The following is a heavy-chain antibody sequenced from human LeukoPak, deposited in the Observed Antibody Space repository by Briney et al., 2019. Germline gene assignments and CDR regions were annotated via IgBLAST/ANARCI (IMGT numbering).Heavy chain of an antibody. Sequence: ASVKVSCKASGYTFTDYYIHWMRQAPGQGLEWMGWINSNSGGTSYAQKFQGRVTMTRDTPTNTAHMELSGLTSDDTAVYYCAMFYDSSGYYWFDPWGQGTLVTVSS. V-gene: IGHV1-2*02. CDR1: GYTFTDYY. J-gene: IGHJ5*02. CDR3: AMFYDSSGYYWFDP. D-gene: IGHD3-22*01. CDR2: INSNSGGT.